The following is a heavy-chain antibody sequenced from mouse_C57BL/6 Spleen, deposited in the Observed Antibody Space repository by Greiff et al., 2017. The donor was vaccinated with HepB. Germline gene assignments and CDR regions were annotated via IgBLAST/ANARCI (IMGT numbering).Heavy chain of an antibody. D-gene: IGHD2-4*01. Sequence: EVHLVESGGDLVKPGGSLKLSCAASGFTFSSYGMSWVRQTPDKRLEWVATISSGGSYTYYPDSVKGRFTISRDNAKNTLYLQMSSLKSEDTAMYYCARHNDYDGWFAYWGQGTLVTVSA. CDR3: ARHNDYDGWFAY. CDR1: GFTFSSYG. V-gene: IGHV5-6*01. J-gene: IGHJ3*01. CDR2: ISSGGSYT.